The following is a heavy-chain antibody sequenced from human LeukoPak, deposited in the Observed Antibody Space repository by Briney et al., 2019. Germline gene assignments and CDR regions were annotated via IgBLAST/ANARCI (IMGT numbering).Heavy chain of an antibody. CDR3: ARGRGSYSPYYFDY. V-gene: IGHV4-4*02. CDR1: GGSISSSKW. D-gene: IGHD1-26*01. CDR2: IYHTGST. Sequence: SGTLSLTCAVSGGSISSSKWWSWVRQPPGKGLEWIGEIYHTGSTNYNPSLKSRVTISVDKSKDQSSLKLTSVTAADTAVYYCARGRGSYSPYYFDYWGQGTLVTVSS. J-gene: IGHJ4*02.